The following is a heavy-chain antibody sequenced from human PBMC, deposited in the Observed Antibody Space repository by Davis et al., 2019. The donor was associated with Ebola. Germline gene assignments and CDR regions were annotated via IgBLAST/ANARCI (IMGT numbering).Heavy chain of an antibody. Sequence: MPSETLSLTCAVYGGSFSGYYWSWIRQPPGKGLEWIGEINHSGSTNYNPSLKSRVTISVDTSKNQFSLKLSSVTAADTAVYYCARTDEVSGLDYWGQGTLVTVSS. CDR2: INHSGST. CDR3: ARTDEVSGLDY. V-gene: IGHV4-34*01. D-gene: IGHD5-12*01. CDR1: GGSFSGYY. J-gene: IGHJ4*02.